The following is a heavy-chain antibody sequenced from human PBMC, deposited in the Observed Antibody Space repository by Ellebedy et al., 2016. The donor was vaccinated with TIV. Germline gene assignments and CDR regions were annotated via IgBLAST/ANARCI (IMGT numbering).Heavy chain of an antibody. Sequence: MPSETLSLTCAVSGGSISSGGYSWSWIRQPPGKGLEWIGYIYHSGSTYYNPSLKIRVTISVDRSKNQFSLKLSSVTAADTAVYYCARGTYCSSTSCHPPYYYYYGMDVWGQGTTVTVSS. D-gene: IGHD2-2*01. CDR1: GGSISSGGYS. V-gene: IGHV4-30-2*01. CDR3: ARGTYCSSTSCHPPYYYYYGMDV. CDR2: IYHSGST. J-gene: IGHJ6*02.